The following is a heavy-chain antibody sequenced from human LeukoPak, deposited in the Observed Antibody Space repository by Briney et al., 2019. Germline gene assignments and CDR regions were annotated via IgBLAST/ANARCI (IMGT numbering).Heavy chain of an antibody. D-gene: IGHD5-18*01. CDR2: ISGSGGST. Sequence: PGGSLRLSCAASGFTFSSYAMSWVRQAPGKGLEWVSAISGSGGSTYYADSVKGRFTISRDNAKNSLYLQMNSLRAEDTAVYYCARVDTAMDFDYWGQGTLVTVSS. CDR1: GFTFSSYA. J-gene: IGHJ4*02. V-gene: IGHV3-23*01. CDR3: ARVDTAMDFDY.